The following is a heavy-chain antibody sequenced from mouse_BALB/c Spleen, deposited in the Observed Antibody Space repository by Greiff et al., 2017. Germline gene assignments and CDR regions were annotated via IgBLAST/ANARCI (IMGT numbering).Heavy chain of an antibody. D-gene: IGHD1-1*01. J-gene: IGHJ4*01. CDR3: ARGEIYYYGSRGNYYAMDY. Sequence: EVNVVESGGGLVQPGGSRKLSCAASGFTFSSFGMHWVRQAPEKGLEWVAYISSGSSTIYYADTVKGRFTISRDNPKNTLFLQMTSLRSEDTAMYYCARGEIYYYGSRGNYYAMDYWGQGTSVTVSS. CDR2: ISSGSSTI. CDR1: GFTFSSFG. V-gene: IGHV5-17*02.